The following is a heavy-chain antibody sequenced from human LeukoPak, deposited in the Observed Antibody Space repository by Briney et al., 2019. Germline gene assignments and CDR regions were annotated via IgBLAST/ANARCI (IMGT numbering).Heavy chain of an antibody. J-gene: IGHJ6*03. Sequence: SETLSLTCTVSGGSISSGSYYWSWIRQPAGKGLEWIGRIYTSGSTNYNPSLKSRVTISVDTSKNQFSLKLSSVTAADTAVYYCAREVNCSGGSCYLYYYYMDAWGKGTTVTVSS. V-gene: IGHV4-61*02. D-gene: IGHD2-15*01. CDR1: GGSISSGSYY. CDR3: AREVNCSGGSCYLYYYYMDA. CDR2: IYTSGST.